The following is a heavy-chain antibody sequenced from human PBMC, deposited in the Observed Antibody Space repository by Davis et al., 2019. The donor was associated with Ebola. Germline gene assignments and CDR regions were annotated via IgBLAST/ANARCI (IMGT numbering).Heavy chain of an antibody. Sequence: PGGSLRLSCAASGFTFSAYAMHWVRQAPVKGLEWLAVISYDGSNKYYADSVKDRFTISRDNSKNTLYLQMNSLRVEDTAVYYCARGMATSERFDYWGQGNLVTVSS. CDR2: ISYDGSNK. CDR1: GFTFSAYA. CDR3: ARGMATSERFDY. D-gene: IGHD5-24*01. J-gene: IGHJ4*02. V-gene: IGHV3-30-3*01.